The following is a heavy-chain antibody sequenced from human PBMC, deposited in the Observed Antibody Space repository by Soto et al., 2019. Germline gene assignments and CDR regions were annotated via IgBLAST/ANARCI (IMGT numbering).Heavy chain of an antibody. CDR2: IYYSGST. V-gene: IGHV4-59*06. Sequence: PSETLSLTCTVSGGSISSYYWSWIRQHPGKGLEWIGYIYYSGSTYYNPSLKSRVTISVDTSKNQFSLKLSSVTAADTAVYYCARDPRSYYDSSGYLDYWGQGTLGTVSS. J-gene: IGHJ4*02. CDR3: ARDPRSYYDSSGYLDY. CDR1: GGSISSYY. D-gene: IGHD3-22*01.